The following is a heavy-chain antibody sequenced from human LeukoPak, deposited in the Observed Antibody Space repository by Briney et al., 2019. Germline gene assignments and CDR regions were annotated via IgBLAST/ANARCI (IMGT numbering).Heavy chain of an antibody. J-gene: IGHJ4*02. V-gene: IGHV4-59*01. D-gene: IGHD3-22*01. CDR1: GGSISSYY. CDR2: IYYSGST. Sequence: SETLSLTCTVSGGSISSYYWSWIRQPPGKGQEWIGYIYYSGSTNYNPSLKSRVTISVDTSKNQFSLKLSSVTAADTAVYYCARVYDSSGYYYSIFDYWGQGTLVTVSS. CDR3: ARVYDSSGYYYSIFDY.